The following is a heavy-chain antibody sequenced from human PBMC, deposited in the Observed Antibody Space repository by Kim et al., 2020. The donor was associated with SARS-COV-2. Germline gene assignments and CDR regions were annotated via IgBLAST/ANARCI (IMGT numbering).Heavy chain of an antibody. CDR3: AKDRAGTGYYFDN. CDR1: GFTFSSYA. CDR2: ISGSGGNT. V-gene: IGHV3-23*01. J-gene: IGHJ4*02. D-gene: IGHD6-19*01. Sequence: GGSLRLSCAASGFTFSSYALTWVRQAPGKGLEWVSSISGSGGNTYYTDSVKGRFTISRDNSKNTLYLQMNSLRAEDTAVYYCAKDRAGTGYYFDNWGQGTLVTVSS.